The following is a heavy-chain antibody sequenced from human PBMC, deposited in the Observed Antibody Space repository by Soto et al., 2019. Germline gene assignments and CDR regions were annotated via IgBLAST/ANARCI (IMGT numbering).Heavy chain of an antibody. CDR2: IYYSGST. Sequence: PSETLSLTCTVPGGSISSGDYYWSWIRQPPGKGLEWIGYIYYSGSTYYNPSLKSRVTISVDTSKNQFSLKLSSVTAADTAVYYCARGIVGAKGYFDYWGQGTLVTVSS. J-gene: IGHJ4*02. CDR3: ARGIVGAKGYFDY. D-gene: IGHD1-26*01. CDR1: GGSISSGDYY. V-gene: IGHV4-30-4*01.